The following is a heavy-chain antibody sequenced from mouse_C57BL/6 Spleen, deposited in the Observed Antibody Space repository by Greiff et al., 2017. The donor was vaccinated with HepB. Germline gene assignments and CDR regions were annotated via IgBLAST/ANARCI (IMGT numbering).Heavy chain of an antibody. D-gene: IGHD1-1*01. CDR3: ARSITTVVAPDY. V-gene: IGHV5-4*03. J-gene: IGHJ2*01. Sequence: EVMLVESGGGLVKPGGSLKLSCAASGFTFSSYAMSWVRQTPEKRLEWVATISDGGSYTYYPDNVKGRFTISRDNAKNNLYLQMSHLKSEDTAMYYCARSITTVVAPDYWGQGTTLTVSS. CDR1: GFTFSSYA. CDR2: ISDGGSYT.